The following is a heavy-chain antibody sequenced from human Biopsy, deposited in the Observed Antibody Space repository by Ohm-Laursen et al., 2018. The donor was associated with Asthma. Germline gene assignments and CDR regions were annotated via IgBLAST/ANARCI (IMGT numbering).Heavy chain of an antibody. CDR3: AKEVFPGWELRRGPDS. D-gene: IGHD1-26*01. CDR1: GFTFSNYG. CDR2: ISFDGSNK. Sequence: SLRLSCAASGFTFSNYGMHWVRQAPGKGLDWVAVISFDGSNKNYTDPVKGRFTIPRDNSRNTLHLEMNSLRAEDTAVYFCAKEVFPGWELRRGPDSWGQGTLVTVSS. V-gene: IGHV3-30*18. J-gene: IGHJ4*02.